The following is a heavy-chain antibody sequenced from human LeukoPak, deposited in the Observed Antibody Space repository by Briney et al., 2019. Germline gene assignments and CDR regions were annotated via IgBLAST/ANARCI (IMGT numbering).Heavy chain of an antibody. J-gene: IGHJ4*02. D-gene: IGHD1-26*01. V-gene: IGHV4-61*02. Sequence: SETLSLTCSVTGGSIRSSSYYWSWIRQPAGKGLEWIGRIYTSGSTNYNPSLKSRVTMSVDTSKNQFSLKLSSVTAADTAVYYCARDSGGSPGYWGQGTLVTVSS. CDR2: IYTSGST. CDR1: GGSIRSSSYY. CDR3: ARDSGGSPGY.